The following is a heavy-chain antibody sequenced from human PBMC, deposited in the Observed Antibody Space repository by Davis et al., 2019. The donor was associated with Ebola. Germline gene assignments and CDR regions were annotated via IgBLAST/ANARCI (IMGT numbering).Heavy chain of an antibody. J-gene: IGHJ4*02. CDR2: IWYDGSNK. CDR3: AREGIAVAAADY. V-gene: IGHV3-33*01. Sequence: GGSLRLSCAASGSTFSSYGMHWVRQAPGKGLEWAAVIWYDGSNKYYADSVKGRFTISRDNSKNTLYLQMNSLRAEDTAVYYCAREGIAVAAADYWGQGTLVTVSS. D-gene: IGHD6-19*01. CDR1: GSTFSSYG.